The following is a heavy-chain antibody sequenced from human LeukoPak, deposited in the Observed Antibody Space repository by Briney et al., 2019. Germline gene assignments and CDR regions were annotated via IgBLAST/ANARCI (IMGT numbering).Heavy chain of an antibody. CDR2: IKEDGSMT. Sequence: GGSLRLSCVASGLPFGSFWMNWVRQAPGRGPEWVANIKEDGSMTNYVGSLKGRFTISRDNTKNSLFLQVDALTVDDTAVYYCARVQSGRYFGDAFDIWGRGTLVIVSS. CDR1: GLPFGSFW. CDR3: ARVQSGRYFGDAFDI. V-gene: IGHV3-7*03. D-gene: IGHD1-26*01. J-gene: IGHJ3*02.